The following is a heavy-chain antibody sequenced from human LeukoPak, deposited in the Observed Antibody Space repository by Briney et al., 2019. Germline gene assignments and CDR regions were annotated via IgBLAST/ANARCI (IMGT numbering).Heavy chain of an antibody. CDR2: IYPGDSGP. Sequence: GESLKISCKDSGYSFNSYCIDWVRQMPGKSLEWMGIIYPGDSGPTYSPSFQGQSTISVDKSINTAYLQWSSLQASDTAMYYCGMSGDRVPLQDDVFDVWGQGKMGTVST. V-gene: IGHV5-51*01. J-gene: IGHJ3*01. CDR1: GYSFNSYC. D-gene: IGHD1-26*01. CDR3: GMSGDRVPLQDDVFDV.